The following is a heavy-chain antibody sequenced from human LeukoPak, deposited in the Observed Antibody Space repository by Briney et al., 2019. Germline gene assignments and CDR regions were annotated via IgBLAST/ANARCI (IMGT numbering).Heavy chain of an antibody. J-gene: IGHJ4*02. CDR1: GGSISRSQYY. CDR3: ARGSKTFDY. Sequence: SETLSLTCTVSGGSISRSQYYWSWIRQPPGKGLEWIGYIYYSGSTNYNPSLKSRVTISVDTSKNQFSLKLSSVTAADTAVYYCARGSKTFDYWGQGTLVTVSS. V-gene: IGHV4-61*01. CDR2: IYYSGST.